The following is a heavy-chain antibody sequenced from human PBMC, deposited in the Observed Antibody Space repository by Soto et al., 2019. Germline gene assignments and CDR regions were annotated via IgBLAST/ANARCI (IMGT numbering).Heavy chain of an antibody. J-gene: IGHJ4*02. CDR1: GFTFSSYA. CDR3: ARRTSGWYLDY. Sequence: EVQLLESGGGLVQPGGSLRLSCAASGFTFSSYAMSWVRQAPGKGLEWVSVISGSGGSTYYADSVKGRFTISRDNSQNSLYLQMNSLRAEDTAVYYCARRTSGWYLDYWGQGTRVTVSS. V-gene: IGHV3-23*01. CDR2: ISGSGGST. D-gene: IGHD6-19*01.